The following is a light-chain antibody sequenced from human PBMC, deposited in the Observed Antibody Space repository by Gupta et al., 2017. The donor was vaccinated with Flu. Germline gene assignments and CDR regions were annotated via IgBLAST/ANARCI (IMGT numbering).Light chain of an antibody. J-gene: IGKJ3*01. CDR2: GAS. CDR1: QSISDR. V-gene: IGKV1-5*03. CDR3: QQYDIYYLT. Sequence: DIPMTQSPSTLSASVGDRVTITCRASQSISDRLAWYQQKPRQAPKLLIYGASILQSGVPSRCTGSGSGTDFTLTINSLQPDDVATYYCQQYDIYYLTFAPGTRVDLK.